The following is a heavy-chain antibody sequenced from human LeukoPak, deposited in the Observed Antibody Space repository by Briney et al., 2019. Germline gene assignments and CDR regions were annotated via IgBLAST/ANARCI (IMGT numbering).Heavy chain of an antibody. CDR2: IYYSGST. V-gene: IGHV4-39*01. CDR1: GGSISRSSYY. CDR3: ARHPDYYDSSGYYLQPFDY. D-gene: IGHD3-22*01. Sequence: SETLSLTCTVSGGSISRSSYYWGWIRQPPGKGLEWIGSIYYSGSTYYNPSLKSRVTISVDTSKNQFSLKLSSVTAADTAVYYCARHPDYYDSSGYYLQPFDYWGQGTLVTVSS. J-gene: IGHJ4*02.